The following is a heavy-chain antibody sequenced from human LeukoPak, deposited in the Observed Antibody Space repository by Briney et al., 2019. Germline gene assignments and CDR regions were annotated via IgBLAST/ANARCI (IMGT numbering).Heavy chain of an antibody. D-gene: IGHD6-19*01. CDR1: GGSISSSSYY. CDR3: ARAHLDPIAVAVYFDY. CDR2: IYYSGST. J-gene: IGHJ4*02. V-gene: IGHV4-39*07. Sequence: PSEALSLTCTVSGGSISSSSYYWGWIRQPPGKGLEWIGSIYYSGSTYYNPSLKSRVTISVDTSKNQFSLKLSSVTAADTAVYYCARAHLDPIAVAVYFDYWGQGTLVTVSS.